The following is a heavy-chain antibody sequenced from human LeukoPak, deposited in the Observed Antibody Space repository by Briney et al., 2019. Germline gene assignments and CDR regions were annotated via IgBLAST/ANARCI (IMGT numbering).Heavy chain of an antibody. D-gene: IGHD6-25*01. Sequence: GASVKVSCKASGYTFTSYDISWVRQAPGQGLEWMGWLNPSSGATEYSQKFQGRVTITRDTSISTVYMELTRLRSDDTAVYYCARGQRLANSWGQGTLVAVSS. CDR3: ARGQRLANS. V-gene: IGHV1-2*02. J-gene: IGHJ4*02. CDR2: LNPSSGAT. CDR1: GYTFTSYD.